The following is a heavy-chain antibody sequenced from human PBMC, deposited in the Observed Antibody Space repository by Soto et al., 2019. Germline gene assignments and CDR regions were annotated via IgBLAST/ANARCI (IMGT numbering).Heavy chain of an antibody. CDR2: INSDGSST. CDR3: ARMEMCSSTSCYSVVDY. V-gene: IGHV3-74*03. J-gene: IGHJ4*02. CDR1: GFTFSSYW. D-gene: IGHD2-2*01. Sequence: EVQLVESGGGLVQPGGSLRLSCAASGFTFSSYWMHWVRQAPGKGLVWVSRINSDGSSTTYADSVKGRFTISRDNAKNTPYLPMNSLRAADTAVYYCARMEMCSSTSCYSVVDYWGQGTLVTVSS.